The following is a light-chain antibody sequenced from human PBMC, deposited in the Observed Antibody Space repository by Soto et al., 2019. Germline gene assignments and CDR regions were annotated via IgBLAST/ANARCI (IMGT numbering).Light chain of an antibody. Sequence: DIVMTQTSLSLSVTPGQPASISCKSSQSLLHSDGKTFLSWYLQKPGQSPQLLIYEVSSPFSGVPDRFSGIGSGTDFTLKIGRVEAEDVGISYGMQGVHLPPETFGQGTKVEIK. J-gene: IGKJ1*01. V-gene: IGKV2-29*01. CDR2: EVS. CDR3: MQGVHLPPET. CDR1: QSLLHSDGKTF.